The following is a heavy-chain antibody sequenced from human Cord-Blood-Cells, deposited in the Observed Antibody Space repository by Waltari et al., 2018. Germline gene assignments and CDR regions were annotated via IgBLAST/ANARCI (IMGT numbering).Heavy chain of an antibody. Sequence: QVQLQQWGAGLLKPSETLSLTCAVYGGSFSGYYWSWLRQPPGKGLEWIGEINHSGSTNYNPSLKSRVTISVDTSKNQFSLKLSSVTAADTAVYYCARGRYYYGSGSYRAFDIWGQGTMVTDSS. D-gene: IGHD3-10*01. J-gene: IGHJ3*02. CDR2: INHSGST. CDR1: GGSFSGYY. V-gene: IGHV4-34*01. CDR3: ARGRYYYGSGSYRAFDI.